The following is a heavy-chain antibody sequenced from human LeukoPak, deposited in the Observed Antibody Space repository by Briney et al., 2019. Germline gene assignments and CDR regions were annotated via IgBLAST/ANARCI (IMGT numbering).Heavy chain of an antibody. V-gene: IGHV1-46*01. CDR3: ARDQEGFDY. J-gene: IGHJ4*02. CDR2: IYPRDGST. CDR1: GYTFTSNY. Sequence: GGSVKVSCKASGYTFTSNYIHWVRQAPGQGLEWMGMIYPRDGSTSYAQKFQGRVTVTRDTSTSTAHMEPSGLRSEDTAVYYCARDQEGFDYWGQGTLVTVSS.